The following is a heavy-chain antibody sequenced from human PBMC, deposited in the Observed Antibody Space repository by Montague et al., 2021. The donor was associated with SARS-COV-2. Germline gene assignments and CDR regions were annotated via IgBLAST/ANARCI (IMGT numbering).Heavy chain of an antibody. CDR3: ARGQVTISGVLIFIPAAGHLDV. J-gene: IGHJ3*01. V-gene: IGHV4-34*01. Sequence: SETLSLTCAVYSGSFSGYYWTWIRQSPGKGLEWIGEINHTGSATYNPSLKGRVTLSRDTSKNQFSLKLQSVTPADTAVYYCARGQVTISGVLIFIPAAGHLDVWGPGTSVTVSS. CDR1: SGSFSGYY. CDR2: INHTGSA. D-gene: IGHD3-3*01.